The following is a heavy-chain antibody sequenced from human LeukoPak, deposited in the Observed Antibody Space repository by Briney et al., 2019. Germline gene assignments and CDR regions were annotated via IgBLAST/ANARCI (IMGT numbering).Heavy chain of an antibody. CDR3: ARDTWIRLGRWFDT. D-gene: IGHD5-12*01. V-gene: IGHV4-59*01. Sequence: SETLSLTCTVSGDSISNSPWSWIRQSPGQGLEWIGYIYYTGDSKYNPSLKSRVSISIDTSKNQFSLRLSSVTAADTAVYYCARDTWIRLGRWFDTWGQGTLVTVSS. J-gene: IGHJ5*02. CDR1: GDSISNSP. CDR2: IYYTGDS.